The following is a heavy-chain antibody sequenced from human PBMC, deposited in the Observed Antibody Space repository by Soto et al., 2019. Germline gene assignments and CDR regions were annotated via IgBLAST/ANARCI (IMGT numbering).Heavy chain of an antibody. J-gene: IGHJ3*02. CDR1: GYTFTSYG. V-gene: IGHV1-18*01. CDR2: ISAYNGNT. CDR3: ARAKAMIVVPTGPGDAFDI. D-gene: IGHD3-22*01. Sequence: ASVKVSCKASGYTFTSYGISWVRQAPGQGLEWMGWISAYNGNTNYAQKLQGRVTMTTDTSTSTAYMELRSLRSDDTAVYYCARAKAMIVVPTGPGDAFDIWGQGTMVTVSS.